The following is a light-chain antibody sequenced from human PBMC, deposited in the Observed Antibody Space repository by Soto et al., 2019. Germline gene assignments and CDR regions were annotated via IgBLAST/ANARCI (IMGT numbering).Light chain of an antibody. CDR2: EVS. J-gene: IGLJ1*01. V-gene: IGLV2-14*01. CDR1: SSDVGGYNY. Sequence: QSALTQPASVSGSPGQSITISCTGTSSDVGGYNYVSWYQQHPGKAPKLMIYEVSNRPSGVSHRFSGSKSGNTASLTISGLQAEDEADYYCCSYAGNNIFVFGTGTKLTVL. CDR3: CSYAGNNIFV.